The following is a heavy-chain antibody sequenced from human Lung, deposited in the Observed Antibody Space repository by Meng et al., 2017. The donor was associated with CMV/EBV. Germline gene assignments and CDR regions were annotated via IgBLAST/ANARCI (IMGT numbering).Heavy chain of an antibody. CDR1: GGSISSSNW. CDR3: ASFPPPGKQWLVTDY. Sequence: KGSGAGLVKRLGAPSLTWAVSGGSISSSNWWSWVRQPPGKGLEWIGEIYHSGSTNYNPSLKSRVTISVDKSKNQFSLKLSSVTAADTAVYYCASFPPPGKQWLVTDYWGQGTLVTVSS. D-gene: IGHD6-19*01. J-gene: IGHJ4*02. V-gene: IGHV4-4*02. CDR2: IYHSGST.